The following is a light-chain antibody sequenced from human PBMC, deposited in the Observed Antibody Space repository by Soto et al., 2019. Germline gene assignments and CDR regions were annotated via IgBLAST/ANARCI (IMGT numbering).Light chain of an antibody. J-gene: IGKJ5*01. V-gene: IGKV3D-15*01. CDR1: QSAGNF. CDR3: QQQNQGPIT. CDR2: YIS. Sequence: EIVMTQSPATLSVSPGETASLSCRASQSAGNFLAWYQQKPGQAPRLLLYYISTRATGIPARFSGSGSGTEFSLTVNALQSEDSAVYYSQQQNQGPITFGQGTRLEIK.